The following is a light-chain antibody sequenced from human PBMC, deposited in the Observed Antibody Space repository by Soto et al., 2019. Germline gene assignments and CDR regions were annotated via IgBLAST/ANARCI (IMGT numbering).Light chain of an antibody. CDR3: QQYNSDST. CDR2: KAS. J-gene: IGKJ1*01. Sequence: IQMTQSPSTLSASVGDRVTITCRASQSISIWLAWYQQKPGKAPKLLIYKASSLESGVPSRYSGSGSGTEFTLTINSLQPDDFATYYCQQYNSDSTFGQGTKVEIK. CDR1: QSISIW. V-gene: IGKV1-5*03.